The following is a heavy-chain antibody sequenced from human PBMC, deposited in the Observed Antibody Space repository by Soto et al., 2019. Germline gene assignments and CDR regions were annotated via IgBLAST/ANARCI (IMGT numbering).Heavy chain of an antibody. Sequence: GASVKVSCKASGFTFVTSAIHWLRQTRGHRLEWIGWIVVDTGNTDYAQKFQERVTITRDLSTSTTYVELSSLRSDDTALNYCTLDSSSFDRNYCDYWGQGTLVTVSS. CDR2: IVVDTGNT. D-gene: IGHD6-13*01. V-gene: IGHV1-58*02. J-gene: IGHJ4*02. CDR1: GFTFVTSA. CDR3: TLDSSSFDRNYCDY.